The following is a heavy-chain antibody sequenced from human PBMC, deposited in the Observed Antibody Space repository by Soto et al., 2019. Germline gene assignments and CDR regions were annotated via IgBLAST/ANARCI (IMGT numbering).Heavy chain of an antibody. V-gene: IGHV4-39*01. CDR3: ARHEDDYGDERGFDY. CDR2: IYYSVST. Sequence: QLQLQESGPGLVKPSETLSLTCTVSGGSISSNNYFWGWIRQPPGKGLEWIGSIYYSVSTYYKPSLKSRLTMSVDTSKNQFSLKLSSVTAADTAVYYCARHEDDYGDERGFDYWGQGTLVTVSS. J-gene: IGHJ4*02. D-gene: IGHD4-17*01. CDR1: GGSISSNNYF.